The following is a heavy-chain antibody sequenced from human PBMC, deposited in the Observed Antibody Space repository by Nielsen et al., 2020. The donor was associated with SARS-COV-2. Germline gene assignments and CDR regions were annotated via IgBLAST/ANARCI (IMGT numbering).Heavy chain of an antibody. CDR1: GGTFSSYA. J-gene: IGHJ4*02. CDR2: INAGNGNT. V-gene: IGHV1-3*01. CDR3: ARGIQLWLRSDY. Sequence: ASVKVSCKASGGTFSSYAMHWVRQAPGQRLEWMGWINAGNGNTKYSQKFQGRVTITRDTSASTAYMELSSLRSEDTAVYYCARGIQLWLRSDYWGQGTLVTVSS. D-gene: IGHD5-18*01.